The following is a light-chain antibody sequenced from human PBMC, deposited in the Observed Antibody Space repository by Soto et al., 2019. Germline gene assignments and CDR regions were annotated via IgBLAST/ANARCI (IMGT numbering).Light chain of an antibody. CDR2: DAS. CDR1: QSVSTH. J-gene: IGKJ1*01. CDR3: QQRINWPWT. Sequence: EIVLTQSPATLSLSPEERATLSCRASQSVSTHLAWYQQKPGQAPRLLIYDASNRATGIPARFSGSGSETVFTLTISSLEPEDFAVYYCQQRINWPWTFGQGAKVEIK. V-gene: IGKV3-11*01.